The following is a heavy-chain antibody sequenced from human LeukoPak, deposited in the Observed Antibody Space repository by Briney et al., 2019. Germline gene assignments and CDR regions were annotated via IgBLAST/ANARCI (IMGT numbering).Heavy chain of an antibody. CDR2: ISSSSSYI. J-gene: IGHJ5*02. D-gene: IGHD3-9*01. CDR3: ARDGQVLRYFEWLPLNWFDP. Sequence: PGGSLRLSCAASGFTFSSYSMNWVRQAPGKGLEWVSSISSSSSYIYYADSVKGRFTISRDNAKNSLYLQMNSLRAEDTAVYYCARDGQVLRYFEWLPLNWFDPWGQGTLVTVSS. CDR1: GFTFSSYS. V-gene: IGHV3-21*01.